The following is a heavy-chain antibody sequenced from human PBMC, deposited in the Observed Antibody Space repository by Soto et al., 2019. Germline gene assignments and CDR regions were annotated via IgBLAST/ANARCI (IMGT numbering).Heavy chain of an antibody. CDR1: GGSLSSSSYY. D-gene: IGHD1-26*01. CDR3: ARHRTNYSGIYYFDY. J-gene: IGHJ4*02. CDR2: IYYSGST. V-gene: IGHV4-39*01. Sequence: SETLSLTCTVSGGSLSSSSYYLSWIRPPPGKGLEWIGSIYYSGSTYYNPSLKSRVTISVDTSKNQFSLKLSSVTAADTAVYYCARHRTNYSGIYYFDYWGQGTLVTVSS.